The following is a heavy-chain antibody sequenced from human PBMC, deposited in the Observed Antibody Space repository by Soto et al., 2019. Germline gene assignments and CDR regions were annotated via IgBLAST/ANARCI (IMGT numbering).Heavy chain of an antibody. CDR1: GFTFSNAW. CDR3: TTAPVNGVFDY. Sequence: PXGSLILSCSASGFTFSNAWMSWVRQAPGKGLEWVGRIKSKTDGGTTDYAAPVKGRFTISRDDSKNTLYLQMNSLKTEDTAVYYCTTAPVNGVFDYWGQGTLVTVSS. V-gene: IGHV3-15*01. CDR2: IKSKTDGGTT. D-gene: IGHD2-8*01. J-gene: IGHJ4*02.